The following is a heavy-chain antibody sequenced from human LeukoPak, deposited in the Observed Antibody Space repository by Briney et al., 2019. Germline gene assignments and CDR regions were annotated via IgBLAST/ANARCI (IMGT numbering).Heavy chain of an antibody. J-gene: IGHJ6*02. CDR1: GYTFTNYG. CDR3: ARVEGLTTVVTPRGMDV. CDR2: ISAENGDT. Sequence: GASVKVSCEASGYTFTNYGISWVRQAPGRGLEWMGWISAENGDTSYAQKFQGRVTMTTDTSTSTAYMELSSLRSEDTAVYYCARVEGLTTVVTPRGMDVWGQGTTVTVSS. D-gene: IGHD4-23*01. V-gene: IGHV1-18*01.